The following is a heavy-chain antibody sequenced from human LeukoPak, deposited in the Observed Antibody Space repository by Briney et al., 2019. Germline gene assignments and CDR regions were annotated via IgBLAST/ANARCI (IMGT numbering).Heavy chain of an antibody. V-gene: IGHV4-59*08. D-gene: IGHD1-26*01. J-gene: IGHJ4*02. CDR1: GDSISTYY. CDR2: IYYSGST. Sequence: SETLSLTCAVSGDSISTYYWSWIRQPPGKGLEWIGDIYYSGSTNYNPSLKSRVTISVDTSKNQFSLRLSSVTAADTAVYYSARLASGSYGPLTPFDYWGQGTLVTVSS. CDR3: ARLASGSYGPLTPFDY.